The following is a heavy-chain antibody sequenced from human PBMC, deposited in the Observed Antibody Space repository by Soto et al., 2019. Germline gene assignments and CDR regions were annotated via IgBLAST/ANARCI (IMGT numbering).Heavy chain of an antibody. CDR1: GYTFTSYA. J-gene: IGHJ4*02. CDR2: INAGNGNT. V-gene: IGHV1-3*01. Sequence: ASVKVSCKASGYTFTSYAMHWVRQAPGQRLEWMGWINAGNGNTEYSQKFQGRVTITRDTSASTAYMELSSLRSEDTAVYYCARAAAALDFDYWGQGTLVTVSS. CDR3: ARAAAALDFDY. D-gene: IGHD6-25*01.